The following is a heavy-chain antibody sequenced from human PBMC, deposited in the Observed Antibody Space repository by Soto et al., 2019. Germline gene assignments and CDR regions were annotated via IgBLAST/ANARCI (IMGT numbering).Heavy chain of an antibody. CDR3: AILLGYCSSTSCYPYY. V-gene: IGHV3-53*04. CDR1: GFTVSSNY. D-gene: IGHD2-2*01. J-gene: IGHJ4*02. CDR2: IYSGGST. Sequence: GGSLRLSCAASGFTVSSNYMSWVRQAPGKGLEWVSVIYSGGSTYYADSVKGRFTISRHNSKNTLYIQMNSLRAEETAVYYCAILLGYCSSTSCYPYYWGQGTLVTVSS.